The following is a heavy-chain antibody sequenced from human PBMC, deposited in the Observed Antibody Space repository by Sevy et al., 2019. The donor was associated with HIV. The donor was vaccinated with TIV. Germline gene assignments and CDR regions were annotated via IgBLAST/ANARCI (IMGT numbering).Heavy chain of an antibody. Sequence: GGSLRLSCAASGFTFSSYDMHWVRQATGKGLEWVSAIGTAGDTYYPGSVKGRFTISRENAKNSLYLQMNSLRAGDTAVYYCPRQYCSSTSCSRAFDYWGQGTLVTVSS. V-gene: IGHV3-13*01. CDR1: GFTFSSYD. J-gene: IGHJ4*02. CDR3: PRQYCSSTSCSRAFDY. D-gene: IGHD2-2*01. CDR2: IGTAGDT.